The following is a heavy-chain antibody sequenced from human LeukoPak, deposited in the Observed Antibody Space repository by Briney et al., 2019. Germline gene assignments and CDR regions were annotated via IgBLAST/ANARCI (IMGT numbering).Heavy chain of an antibody. J-gene: IGHJ4*02. CDR3: ARERPRRGSGQFDY. CDR2: IRNKTNSYTT. V-gene: IGHV3-72*01. Sequence: PGGSLRLSCAASGFTFSDHHMDWVRQAPGKGLEWVGRIRNKTNSYTTYHAASVKGRFTISRDDSKNSLYLQMDSLKTEDTAVYYCARERPRRGSGQFDYWGQGTLVTVSS. D-gene: IGHD6-19*01. CDR1: GFTFSDHH.